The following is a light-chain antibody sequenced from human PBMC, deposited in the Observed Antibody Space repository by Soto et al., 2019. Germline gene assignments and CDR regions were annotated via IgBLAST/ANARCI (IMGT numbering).Light chain of an antibody. Sequence: QAVVTQPPSASGTPGQTVTISCSGRFSNIGSNFIYWYQQLPGTAPKLLIYRNNERPSGVPYRFSASKSGTSASLAISGLRSEDEADYHCAAWDDSLSGVVFGGGTKLTVL. CDR3: AAWDDSLSGVV. CDR2: RNN. J-gene: IGLJ3*02. CDR1: FSNIGSNF. V-gene: IGLV1-47*01.